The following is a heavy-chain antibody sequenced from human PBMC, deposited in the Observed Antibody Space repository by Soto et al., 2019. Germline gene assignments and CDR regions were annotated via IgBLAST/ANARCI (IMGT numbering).Heavy chain of an antibody. CDR3: ARRYGSAFDI. CDR2: IYYSGST. CDR1: GGSISSYY. Sequence: QVQLQESGPGLVKPSETPSLTCTVSGGSISSYYWSWIRQPPGKELEWIGYIYYSGSTNYNPSLKSRVTISVDTSKNQFSLKLSSVTAADTAVYYCARRYGSAFDIWGQGTMVTVSS. V-gene: IGHV4-59*01. J-gene: IGHJ3*02. D-gene: IGHD3-10*01.